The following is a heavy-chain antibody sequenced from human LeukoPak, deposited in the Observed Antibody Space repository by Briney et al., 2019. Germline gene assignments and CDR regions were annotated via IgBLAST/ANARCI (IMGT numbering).Heavy chain of an antibody. V-gene: IGHV3-21*04. CDR2: ISSSSSYI. J-gene: IGHJ4*02. Sequence: PGGSLRLSCAASGFTFSSYSMNWVRQAPGKGLEWVSSISSSSSYIYYADSVKGRFTISRDNARNSLYLQMNSLRAEDTALYYCAKDITHDTVMFSFASWGQGTLVTVSS. CDR3: AKDITHDTVMFSFAS. CDR1: GFTFSSYS. D-gene: IGHD5-18*01.